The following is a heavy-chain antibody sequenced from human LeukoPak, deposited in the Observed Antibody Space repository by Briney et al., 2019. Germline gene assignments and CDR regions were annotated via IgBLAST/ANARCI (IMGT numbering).Heavy chain of an antibody. CDR3: ASTYCTNGVCYTGFFDY. CDR1: RFTFDDYA. CDR2: ISWNSGTI. J-gene: IGHJ4*02. D-gene: IGHD2-8*01. Sequence: GRSLRLSCVASRFTFDDYAMHWVRQAPGKGLEWVSGISWNSGTIGYADSVKGRFSISRDNAKNSLYLQMNSLRAEDTALYYCASTYCTNGVCYTGFFDYWGQGTLVTVSS. V-gene: IGHV3-9*01.